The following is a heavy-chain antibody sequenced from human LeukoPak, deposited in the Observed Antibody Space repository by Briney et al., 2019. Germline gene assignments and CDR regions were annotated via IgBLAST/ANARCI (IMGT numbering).Heavy chain of an antibody. D-gene: IGHD4-17*01. CDR2: ISAYNGNT. CDR3: ARADYGDYLYYFDY. J-gene: IGHJ4*02. V-gene: IGHV1-18*01. Sequence: ASVKVSYKASGYTFTSYGISWVRQAPGQGLEWMGWISAYNGNTNYAQKLQGRVTMTTDTSTSTAYMELRSLRSDDTAVYYCARADYGDYLYYFDYWGQGTLVTVSS. CDR1: GYTFTSYG.